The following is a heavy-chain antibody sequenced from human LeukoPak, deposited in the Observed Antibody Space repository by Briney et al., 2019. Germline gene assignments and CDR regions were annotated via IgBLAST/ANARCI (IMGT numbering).Heavy chain of an antibody. V-gene: IGHV3-23*01. Sequence: GGSLRLSCAASGFTFSNYAMTWVRQAPGKGLEWVSAISGSTNSTYYADSVKGRFTISRDNSKTTLYLQMNSLRAEDTAVYYCAKVSGYCTNGVCYTHDYWGQGTLVTVSS. CDR3: AKVSGYCTNGVCYTHDY. CDR1: GFTFSNYA. CDR2: ISGSTNST. D-gene: IGHD2-8*01. J-gene: IGHJ4*02.